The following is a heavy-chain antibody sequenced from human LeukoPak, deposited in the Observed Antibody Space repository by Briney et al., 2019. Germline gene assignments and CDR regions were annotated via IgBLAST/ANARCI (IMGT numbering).Heavy chain of an antibody. V-gene: IGHV3-7*01. CDR2: IKQDGSEK. Sequence: GGSLRLSCAVSGFSVSGYWMTWVRRAPGKGLEWVANIKQDGSEKNYVDSVKGRFTISRDNAENSLFLQVNSLRVEDTAVYYCAREWQGGIAAAGTRIEGDYWGQGTLVAVSS. J-gene: IGHJ4*02. CDR3: AREWQGGIAAAGTRIEGDY. D-gene: IGHD6-13*01. CDR1: GFSVSGYW.